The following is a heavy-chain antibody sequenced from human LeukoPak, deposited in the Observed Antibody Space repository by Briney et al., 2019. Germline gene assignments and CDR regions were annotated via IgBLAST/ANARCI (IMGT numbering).Heavy chain of an antibody. J-gene: IGHJ3*02. CDR2: INHSGST. Sequence: PSETLSLTCAVYGGSFSGYYWSWIRQPPGKGLEWIGEINHSGSTNYNPSLKSRVTISVDTSKNQFSLKLSSVTAADTAVYYCARSPCPSSGWCPDAFDIWGQGTMVTVSS. CDR3: ARSPCPSSGWCPDAFDI. V-gene: IGHV4-34*01. D-gene: IGHD6-19*01. CDR1: GGSFSGYY.